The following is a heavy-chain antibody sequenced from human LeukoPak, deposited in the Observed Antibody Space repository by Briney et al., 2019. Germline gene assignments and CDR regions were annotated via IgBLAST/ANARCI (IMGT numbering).Heavy chain of an antibody. CDR2: INHSGST. J-gene: IGHJ6*02. D-gene: IGHD6-13*01. CDR1: GGSFSGYY. V-gene: IGHV4-34*01. Sequence: SETLSLTCAVYGGSFSGYYWSWIRQPPGKGLKWIGEINHSGSTNYNPSLKSRVTISVDTSKNQFSLKLSTVTAADTAVYYCARGIAAADRLSDGMDVWGQGTTVTVSS. CDR3: ARGIAAADRLSDGMDV.